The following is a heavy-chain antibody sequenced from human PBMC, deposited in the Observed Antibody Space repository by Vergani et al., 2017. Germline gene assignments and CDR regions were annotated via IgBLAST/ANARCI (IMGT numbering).Heavy chain of an antibody. D-gene: IGHD6-13*01. CDR1: SDSITSGSSY. CDR2: IYTSGST. Sequence: QVQLQESGPGLVKPSQTLALTCTVSSDSITSGSSYWSWIRQPAGKGLEWIGRIYTSGSTYFNPSLKSRVTISLDKSKNQFSLKLSSVTAADTAVYYCARSSSWYGQFDYWGQGTLVTVSS. V-gene: IGHV4-61*02. J-gene: IGHJ4*02. CDR3: ARSSSWYGQFDY.